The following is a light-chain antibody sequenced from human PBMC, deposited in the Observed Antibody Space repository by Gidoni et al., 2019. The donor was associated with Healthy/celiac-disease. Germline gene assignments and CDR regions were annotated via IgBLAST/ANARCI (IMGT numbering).Light chain of an antibody. CDR3: QQYYSTLET. Sequence: VSLGERATINCKSSQSVLYSSNNKNYLAWYQQKPGQPPKLLIYWASTRESGVPDRFSGSGSGTDFTLTISSLQAEDVAVYYCQQYYSTLETFGQGTKVEIK. J-gene: IGKJ1*01. CDR1: QSVLYSSNNKNY. CDR2: WAS. V-gene: IGKV4-1*01.